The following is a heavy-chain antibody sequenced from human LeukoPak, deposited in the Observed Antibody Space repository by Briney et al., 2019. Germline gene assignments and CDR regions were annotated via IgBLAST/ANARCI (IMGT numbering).Heavy chain of an antibody. J-gene: IGHJ6*02. CDR1: GFTFSSYA. CDR3: ARDRYDSSGYYYNYYYYGMDV. D-gene: IGHD3-22*01. Sequence: GGSLRLSCAASGFTFSSYAMSWVRQAPGKGLEWVSAISGSGGSTYYADSVKGRFTISRDNSKNTLYLQMNSLRAEDTAVYYCARDRYDSSGYYYNYYYYGMDVWGQGTTVTVSS. V-gene: IGHV3-23*01. CDR2: ISGSGGST.